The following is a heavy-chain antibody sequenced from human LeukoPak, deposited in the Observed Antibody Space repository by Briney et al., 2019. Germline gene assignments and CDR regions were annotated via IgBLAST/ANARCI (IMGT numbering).Heavy chain of an antibody. J-gene: IGHJ4*02. V-gene: IGHV4-59*08. CDR2: IYYSGST. D-gene: IGHD3-22*01. Sequence: PSETLSLTCTVSGGSIGSYYWSWIRQPPGKGLEWIGYIYYSGSTNYNPSLKSRVTISVDTSKNQFSLKLSSVTAADTAVYYCARGPTKYYYDSSGYSPFDYWGQGTLVTVSS. CDR3: ARGPTKYYYDSSGYSPFDY. CDR1: GGSIGSYY.